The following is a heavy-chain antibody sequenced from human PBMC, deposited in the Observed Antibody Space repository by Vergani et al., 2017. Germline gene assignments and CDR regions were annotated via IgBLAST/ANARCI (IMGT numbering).Heavy chain of an antibody. CDR3: AGDHRDYNNYPGTFDI. J-gene: IGHJ3*02. D-gene: IGHD5-24*01. V-gene: IGHV3-11*01. CDR2: ISNSGNTI. Sequence: QVQLVESGGGLVKPGGSLRLSCAASGFRFSDHYMTWIRHATGKGLEWVSYISNSGNTIEYADSVKGRFSISRDNAKSSLFQQMDSLRAEDTAVYYCAGDHRDYNNYPGTFDIWGQGSMVTVSS. CDR1: GFRFSDHY.